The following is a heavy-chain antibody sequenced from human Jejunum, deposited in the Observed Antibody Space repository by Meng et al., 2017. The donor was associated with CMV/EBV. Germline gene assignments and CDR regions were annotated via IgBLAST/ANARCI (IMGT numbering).Heavy chain of an antibody. D-gene: IGHD5-12*01. V-gene: IGHV3-7*01. CDR1: GFTFTRHW. J-gene: IGHJ4*02. Sequence: SCGASGFTFTRHWMIWVRQPPGKGLEWVANIKEDGSTKLYVDSVKGRFTISRDNSKNSLFLQMNSLRVEDTAVYYCARGPDIGAFWGQGTLVTVSS. CDR2: IKEDGSTK. CDR3: ARGPDIGAF.